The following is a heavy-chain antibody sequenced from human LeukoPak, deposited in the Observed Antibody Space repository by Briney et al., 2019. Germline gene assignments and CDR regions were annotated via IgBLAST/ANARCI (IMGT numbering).Heavy chain of an antibody. V-gene: IGHV4-39*01. CDR1: GGSIVNISYY. D-gene: IGHD6-13*01. CDR3: ARHPHQRRTRSSSWYSWFDP. CDR2: IYYSGST. Sequence: SETLSLTCTVSGGSIVNISYYWGWIRQPPGKGLEWIGSIYYSGSTYYNPSLKGRVTISVDRSKNQFSLKMSSVTATDTAVYFCARHPHQRRTRSSSWYSWFDPWGQGTLVTVSS. J-gene: IGHJ5*02.